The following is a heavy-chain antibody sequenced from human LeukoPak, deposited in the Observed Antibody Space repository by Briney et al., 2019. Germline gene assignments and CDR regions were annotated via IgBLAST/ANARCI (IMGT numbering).Heavy chain of an antibody. CDR3: ARQSAVAGKMDY. CDR1: GGSISSSTYY. J-gene: IGHJ4*02. D-gene: IGHD6-19*01. Sequence: PSETLSPTCTVSGGSISSSTYYWGWIRQPPGKGLEWIGSIYYSGSTYYNPSLKSRVIISVDTSKNQFSLKESSVTAADTAVYCCARQSAVAGKMDYWGQGTLVTVSS. CDR2: IYYSGST. V-gene: IGHV4-39*01.